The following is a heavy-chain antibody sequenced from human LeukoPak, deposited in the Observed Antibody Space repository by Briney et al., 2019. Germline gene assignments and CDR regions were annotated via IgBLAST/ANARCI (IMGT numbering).Heavy chain of an antibody. Sequence: GGSLRLSCAASGFTFSTYAMSWVRQARGKGLEWVSSISGSSSDIYYADSVKGRFTISRDNSKSTLYLQMNSLRAEDTAVYYCAKSGYNRFDYWGQGTLVTVSS. CDR1: GFTFSTYA. CDR3: AKSGYNRFDY. CDR2: ISGSSSDI. J-gene: IGHJ4*02. D-gene: IGHD5-24*01. V-gene: IGHV3-23*01.